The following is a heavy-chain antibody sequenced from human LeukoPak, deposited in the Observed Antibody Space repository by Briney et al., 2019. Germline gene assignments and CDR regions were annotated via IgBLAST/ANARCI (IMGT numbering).Heavy chain of an antibody. D-gene: IGHD3-22*01. CDR2: IYYSGST. J-gene: IGHJ3*02. V-gene: IGHV4-39*01. CDR3: ARLRITMIVVVTTRDAFDI. CDR1: GGSISSSSYY. Sequence: SETLSLTCTVSGGSISSSSYYWGWIRQPPGKGLEWIGSIYYSGSTYYNPSLKSRVTISVDTSKNQFSLKLSSVTAADTAVYYCARLRITMIVVVTTRDAFDIWGQGTMVTVSS.